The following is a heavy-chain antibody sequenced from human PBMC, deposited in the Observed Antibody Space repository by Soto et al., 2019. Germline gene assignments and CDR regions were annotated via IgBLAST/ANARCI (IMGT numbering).Heavy chain of an antibody. CDR2: IYPGDSDT. CDR1: GYTFTNYW. Sequence: GESLKISCKGSGYTFTNYWIGWVRQMPGKGLEWMGIIYPGDSDTKYNPSFQGQVTISADKSITTTYLQWSSLKASDTTIYYCAASIFYYGMDVWGQGTTVTVSS. J-gene: IGHJ6*02. V-gene: IGHV5-51*01. CDR3: AASIFYYGMDV.